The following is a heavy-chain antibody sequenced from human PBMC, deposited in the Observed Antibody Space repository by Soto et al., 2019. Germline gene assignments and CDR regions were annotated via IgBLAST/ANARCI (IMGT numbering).Heavy chain of an antibody. J-gene: IGHJ4*02. CDR3: ARDVTALDY. D-gene: IGHD4-4*01. V-gene: IGHV3-7*03. Sequence: PVGSLRLSGAASGCTFSSYWMSWVRQAPGKGLEWVAHIKKDGSAENFVDSVKGRFTISRDNAKKSLYLQMNSLRVDDTAVYCCARDVTALDYWGQGALVTVSS. CDR1: GCTFSSYW. CDR2: IKKDGSAE.